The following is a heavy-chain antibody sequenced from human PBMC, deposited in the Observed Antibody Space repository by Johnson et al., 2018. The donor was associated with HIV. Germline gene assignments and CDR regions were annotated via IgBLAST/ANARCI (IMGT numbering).Heavy chain of an antibody. Sequence: QVQLVESGGGLVKPGGSLRLSCVASGFTFSDYYMTWIRQAPGKGLEWVSGISGSGGRPYYADSVKGRFTISRDNSKNTLYLQMNSLRAEDTAVYYCANPTGSDAFDIWGQGTMVTVSS. D-gene: IGHD1-1*01. CDR3: ANPTGSDAFDI. V-gene: IGHV3-11*04. J-gene: IGHJ3*02. CDR2: ISGSGGRP. CDR1: GFTFSDYY.